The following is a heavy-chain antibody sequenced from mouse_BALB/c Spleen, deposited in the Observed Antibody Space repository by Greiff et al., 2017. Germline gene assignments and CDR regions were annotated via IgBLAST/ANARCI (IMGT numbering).Heavy chain of an antibody. CDR1: GFAFSSYD. V-gene: IGHV5-12-1*01. J-gene: IGHJ2*01. CDR3: ARHYYGSRYYFDY. D-gene: IGHD1-1*01. CDR2: ISSGGGST. Sequence: EVQGVESGGGLVKPGGSLKLSCAASGFAFSSYDMSWVRQTPEKRLEWVAYISSGGGSTYYPDTVKGRFTISRDNAKNTLYLQMSSLKSEDTAMYYCARHYYGSRYYFDYWGQGTTLTVSS.